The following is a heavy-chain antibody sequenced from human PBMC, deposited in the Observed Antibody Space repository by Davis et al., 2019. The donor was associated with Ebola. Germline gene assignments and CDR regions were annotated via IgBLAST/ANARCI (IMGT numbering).Heavy chain of an antibody. CDR1: RFTFSSYS. CDR2: ISSSGSYI. J-gene: IGHJ4*02. V-gene: IGHV3-21*01. Sequence: GESLKISCAASRFTFSSYSMNWVRQAPGKGLEWVSSISSSGSYIYYADSVKGRCTISRDNAKNSLFLQLNSLRAEDTAIYYCARARYSDYWGQGTLVTVSS. D-gene: IGHD2-15*01. CDR3: ARARYSDY.